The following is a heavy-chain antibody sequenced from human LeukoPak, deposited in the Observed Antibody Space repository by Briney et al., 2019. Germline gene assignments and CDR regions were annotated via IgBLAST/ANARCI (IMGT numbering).Heavy chain of an antibody. CDR2: IYHSGST. J-gene: IGHJ4*02. CDR1: GGSISSGGYS. V-gene: IGHV4-30-2*01. D-gene: IGHD6-19*01. CDR3: AREAVADPL. Sequence: PSQTLSLTCAVSGGSISSGGYSWSWIRQPPGKGLEWIGYIYHSGSTYYNPSLKSRVTISVDTSKNQFSLKLSSVTAADTAVYYCAREAVADPLWGQGTLVTVSS.